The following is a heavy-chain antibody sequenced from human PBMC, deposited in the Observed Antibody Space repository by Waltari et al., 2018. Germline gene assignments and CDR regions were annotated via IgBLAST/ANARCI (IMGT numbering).Heavy chain of an antibody. Sequence: QVQLVQSGAEVKKPGASVKISCKTSEYTFTSSYRHWVRQAPGQGLEWMGIINPSGGSTIYAQKCQGRVTMTRDTSTSTVYMELSSLRSEDTAVYYCALDRGALWMDVWGQGTTVTVSS. CDR1: EYTFTSSY. CDR3: ALDRGALWMDV. V-gene: IGHV1-46*01. CDR2: INPSGGST. D-gene: IGHD2-21*01. J-gene: IGHJ6*02.